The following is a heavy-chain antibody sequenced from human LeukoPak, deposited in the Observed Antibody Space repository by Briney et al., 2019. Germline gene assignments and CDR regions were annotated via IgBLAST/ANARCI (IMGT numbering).Heavy chain of an antibody. CDR3: ARVSSRAFDV. Sequence: SQTLLLTCAISGDSVSSYDATWNWIRQSPSRGLEWLGRTYYRSGWGNDFAVSVKSRIIINPDTSKNQFSLHLNSMTPEDTAVYYCARVSSRAFDVWGQGTMVTVSS. CDR2: TYYRSGWGN. J-gene: IGHJ3*01. CDR1: GDSVSSYDAT. V-gene: IGHV6-1*01. D-gene: IGHD6-6*01.